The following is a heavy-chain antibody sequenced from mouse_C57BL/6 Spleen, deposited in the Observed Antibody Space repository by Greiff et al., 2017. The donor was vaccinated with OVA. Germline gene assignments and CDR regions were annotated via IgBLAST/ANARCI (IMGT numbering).Heavy chain of an antibody. Sequence: QVQLQQSGAELVKSGASVKLSCKASGYTFTSYWMHWVKQRPGRGLEWIGRIDPTSGGTKYNEKFKSKATLTVDKPSSTAYMQLSSLTSEDSAVYYCAKGPYDGYYVMAYWGQGTLVTVSA. CDR1: GYTFTSYW. CDR2: IDPTSGGT. J-gene: IGHJ3*01. CDR3: AKGPYDGYYVMAY. D-gene: IGHD2-3*01. V-gene: IGHV1-72*01.